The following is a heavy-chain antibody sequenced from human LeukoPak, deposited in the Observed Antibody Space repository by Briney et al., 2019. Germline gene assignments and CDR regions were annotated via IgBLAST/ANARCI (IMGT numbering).Heavy chain of an antibody. V-gene: IGHV4-59*01. D-gene: IGHD6-19*01. J-gene: IGHJ6*04. Sequence: SETLSLTCTVSGVSISSYDWNWVRQPPGKGLEWVGYISDNGGTNYNPSLKSRVTISVDTSKNQFSLKLSSVTAADTGVYYCARDQRESHRSGWPTRRYYFYHYGMDVWGKGTTVTVSS. CDR1: GVSISSYD. CDR2: ISDNGGT. CDR3: ARDQRESHRSGWPTRRYYFYHYGMDV.